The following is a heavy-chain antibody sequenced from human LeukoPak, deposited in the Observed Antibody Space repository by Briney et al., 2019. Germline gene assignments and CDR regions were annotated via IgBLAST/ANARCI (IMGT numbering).Heavy chain of an antibody. CDR1: GGSFSGYY. CDR3: ARHGGGILNAFDI. Sequence: SETLSLTCAVYGGSFSGYYWSWIRQPPGKGLEWIGEINHSGSTNYNPSLKSRVTISVDTSKNQFSLKLSSVTAAEMAVYYCARHGGGILNAFDIWGQGTMVTVS. D-gene: IGHD3-16*01. V-gene: IGHV4-34*01. CDR2: INHSGST. J-gene: IGHJ3*02.